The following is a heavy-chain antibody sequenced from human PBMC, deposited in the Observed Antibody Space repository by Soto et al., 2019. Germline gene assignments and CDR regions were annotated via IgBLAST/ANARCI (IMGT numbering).Heavy chain of an antibody. J-gene: IGHJ4*02. V-gene: IGHV1-46*01. CDR3: ARESAGRDEFESSGDFDY. CDR2: LNPSVGST. D-gene: IGHD3-22*01. CDR1: GYFFASYS. Sequence: QVQLVQSGAEVKKPGASVKVSCKASGYFFASYSMHWVRQAPGQGLEWMGMLNPSVGSTSYVEKFQGRVTITRDTSTSTVYMELSSLRSEDTAVYYCARESAGRDEFESSGDFDYWGQGTLVTVSS.